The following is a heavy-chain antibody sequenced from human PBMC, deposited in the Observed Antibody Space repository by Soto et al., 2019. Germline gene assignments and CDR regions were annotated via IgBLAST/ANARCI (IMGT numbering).Heavy chain of an antibody. CDR1: GYTFTSYA. Sequence: GASVKVSCKASGYTFTSYAMHWVRQAPGQRLEWMGWINAGNGNTKYSQKFQGRVTITRDTSASTAYMELSSLRSEDTAVYYCARDRGLRYPSPSFDYWGQGTLVTVSS. J-gene: IGHJ4*02. CDR3: ARDRGLRYPSPSFDY. V-gene: IGHV1-3*01. CDR2: INAGNGNT. D-gene: IGHD1-1*01.